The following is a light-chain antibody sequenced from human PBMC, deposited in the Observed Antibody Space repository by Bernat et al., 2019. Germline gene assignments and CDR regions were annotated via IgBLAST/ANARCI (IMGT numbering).Light chain of an antibody. Sequence: EIVLTQSPGTLPLSPGDRATLSYRASQSVSSSYLAWYQQKPGQAPRLLIYGASSRATGIPDRFIGSGSGTDFTLTISRLEPEDFAVYYCQQYGSSPWTFGQGTKVEIK. V-gene: IGKV3-20*01. CDR2: GAS. J-gene: IGKJ1*01. CDR1: QSVSSSY. CDR3: QQYGSSPWT.